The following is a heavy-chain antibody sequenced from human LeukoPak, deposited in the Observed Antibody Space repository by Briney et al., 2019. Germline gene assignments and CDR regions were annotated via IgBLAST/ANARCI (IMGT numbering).Heavy chain of an antibody. D-gene: IGHD3-3*01. CDR1: GGSISSGSHY. V-gene: IGHV4-39*07. Sequence: SETLSLTCIVSGGSISSGSHYWGWIRQPPGKGLEWIGSIFYNGNTYFNPSLKSRVTISVDTSENQFSLKLSSVAAADTAVYYCARESGYYELVTTYYYFDSWGQGALVTVSS. CDR3: ARESGYYELVTTYYYFDS. J-gene: IGHJ4*02. CDR2: IFYNGNT.